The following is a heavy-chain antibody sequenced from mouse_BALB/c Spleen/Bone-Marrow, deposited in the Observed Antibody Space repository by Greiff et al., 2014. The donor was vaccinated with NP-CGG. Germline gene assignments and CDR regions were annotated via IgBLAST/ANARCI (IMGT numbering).Heavy chain of an antibody. J-gene: IGHJ4*01. V-gene: IGHV3-2*02. CDR3: ARRGYYGNSYAMDY. Sequence: ESGPGLVKPSQSLSLTCTVTGYSITSDYAWNWIRQSPGNKLEWMGYISYSGSTSYNPSLKSRISITRDTSKNQFFLQLSSVTTEDTATYYCARRGYYGNSYAMDYWGHGTSVTVSS. CDR1: GYSITSDYA. CDR2: ISYSGST. D-gene: IGHD2-1*01.